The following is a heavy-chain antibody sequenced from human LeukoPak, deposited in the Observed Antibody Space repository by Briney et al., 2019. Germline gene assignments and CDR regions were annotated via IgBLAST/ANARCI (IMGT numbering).Heavy chain of an antibody. CDR2: VYYSGGT. CDR3: ARRANTAPPYYFDY. CDR1: GGSISSGGYY. V-gene: IGHV4-61*08. D-gene: IGHD5-18*01. J-gene: IGHJ4*02. Sequence: PSQTLSLTCTVSGGSISSGGYYWNWLRQPPGTGLEWIGYVYYSGGTNYNPSLKSRVTISLDTSKNQFSLKLSSVTAADTAVYYCARRANTAPPYYFDYWGQGTLVTVSS.